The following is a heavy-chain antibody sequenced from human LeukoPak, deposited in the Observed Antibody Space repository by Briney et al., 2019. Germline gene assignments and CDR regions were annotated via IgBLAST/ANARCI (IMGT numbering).Heavy chain of an antibody. CDR3: AKDQLWFGEFYYYGMDV. D-gene: IGHD3-10*01. CDR2: ISYDGSNK. CDR1: GFTFSSYG. J-gene: IGHJ6*02. Sequence: GGSLRLSCAASGFTFSSYGMHWVRQAPGKGLEWVAVISYDGSNKYYADSVKGRFTISRDNSKNTLYLQMNSLRAEDTAVYYCAKDQLWFGEFYYYGMDVWGQGTTVTVSS. V-gene: IGHV3-30*18.